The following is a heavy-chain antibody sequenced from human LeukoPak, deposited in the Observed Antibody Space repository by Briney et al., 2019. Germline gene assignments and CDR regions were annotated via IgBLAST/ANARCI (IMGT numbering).Heavy chain of an antibody. V-gene: IGHV4-59*01. Sequence: PSETLSLTCAVSGGSISSYYWSWIRQPPGKGLEWIGYIYYSGSTNYNPSLKSRVTISVDTSKNQFSLKLSSVTAADTAVYYCACLTTADAFDIWGQGTMVTVSS. CDR3: ACLTTADAFDI. J-gene: IGHJ3*02. D-gene: IGHD3-22*01. CDR2: IYYSGST. CDR1: GGSISSYY.